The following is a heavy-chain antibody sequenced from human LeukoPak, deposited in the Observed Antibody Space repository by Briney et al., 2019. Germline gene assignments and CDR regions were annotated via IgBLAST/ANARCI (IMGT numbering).Heavy chain of an antibody. CDR3: ARSSGDCSSTSCYNYHFYLDV. CDR1: GFTFSSYA. Sequence: GGSLRLSCATSGFTFSSYAMSWVRQAPGKGLEWVSAISGSGGSTYYADSVKGRFTISRDNSKNTLYLQMNSLRAEDTAVYYCARSSGDCSSTSCYNYHFYLDVWGKGTSVTVSS. V-gene: IGHV3-23*01. D-gene: IGHD2-2*02. CDR2: ISGSGGST. J-gene: IGHJ6*03.